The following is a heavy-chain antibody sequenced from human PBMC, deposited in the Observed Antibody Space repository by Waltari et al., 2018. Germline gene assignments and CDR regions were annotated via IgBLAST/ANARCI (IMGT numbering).Heavy chain of an antibody. V-gene: IGHV4-34*01. J-gene: IGHJ4*02. Sequence: QVQLQQWGAGLLKPSETLSLTCAVHGGSLSGYYWSWFRQPPGKGLSWIGEINHSGSTNYNPSLKSRVTISVDTSKNQFSLKLSSVTAADTAVYYCARHFLWFGELSTEQLDYWGQGTLVTVSS. CDR3: ARHFLWFGELSTEQLDY. CDR2: INHSGST. CDR1: GGSLSGYY. D-gene: IGHD3-10*01.